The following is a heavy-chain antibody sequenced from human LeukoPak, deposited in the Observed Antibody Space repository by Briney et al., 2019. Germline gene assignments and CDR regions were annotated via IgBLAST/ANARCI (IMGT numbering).Heavy chain of an antibody. CDR3: ARGLGSGRPLHYYYYYGMDV. V-gene: IGHV4-34*01. CDR1: GGSFSGYY. D-gene: IGHD3-10*01. J-gene: IGHJ6*02. CDR2: INHSGST. Sequence: PSQTLSLTCTVYGGSFSGYYWSWIRHPPGKGLEWIGEINHSGSTNYNPSLKSRVTISVDTSKNQVSLKLSSVTAADTAVYYCARGLGSGRPLHYYYYYGMDVWGQGTTVTVSS.